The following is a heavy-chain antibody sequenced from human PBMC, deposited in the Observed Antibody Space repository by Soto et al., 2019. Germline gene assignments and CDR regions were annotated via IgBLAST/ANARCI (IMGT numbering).Heavy chain of an antibody. J-gene: IGHJ6*02. D-gene: IGHD3-3*01. CDR1: GFTFSDYY. CDR3: ARGYYDFWSGYYISPYGMDV. CDR2: ISSRGSSI. Sequence: GGSLRLSCAVSGFTFSDYYMSWIRQAPGKGLEWVSYISSRGSSIYYADSVKGRFTISRDNAKNSLYLQMNGLRAEDTAVYYCARGYYDFWSGYYISPYGMDVWGQGTTVTV. V-gene: IGHV3-11*01.